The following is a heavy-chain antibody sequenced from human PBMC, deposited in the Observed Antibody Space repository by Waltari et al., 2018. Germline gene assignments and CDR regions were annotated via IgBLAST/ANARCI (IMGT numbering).Heavy chain of an antibody. J-gene: IGHJ4*02. V-gene: IGHV1-2*02. CDR2: INPNSGGT. CDR3: ARAARYSSSPPFDY. CDR1: GYTFTGYY. Sequence: QVQLVQSGAEVKKPGASVKVSCKASGYTFTGYYMHWVRQAPGQGLEWMGWINPNSGGTSYAQKFQGRVTMTRDTSNSTAYMELSRLRSDDTAVYYCARAARYSSSPPFDYWGQGTLVTVSS. D-gene: IGHD6-6*01.